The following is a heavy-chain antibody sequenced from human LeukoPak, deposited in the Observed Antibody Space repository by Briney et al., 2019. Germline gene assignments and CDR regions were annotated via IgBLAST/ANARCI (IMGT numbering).Heavy chain of an antibody. D-gene: IGHD3-22*01. Sequence: GESLKISCAASGFTFRNYAMSWVRQAPGKGLEWVSAVSSSGGGTYFAASVKGRLTISRDNSKNTLYLQMNSLRAEDTAVYYCAKEFDSSGFFDCWGQGTLVTVSS. CDR1: GFTFRNYA. CDR2: VSSSGGGT. CDR3: AKEFDSSGFFDC. V-gene: IGHV3-23*01. J-gene: IGHJ4*02.